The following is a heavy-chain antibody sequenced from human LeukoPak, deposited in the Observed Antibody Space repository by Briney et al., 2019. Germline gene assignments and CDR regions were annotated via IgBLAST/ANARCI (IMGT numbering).Heavy chain of an antibody. CDR2: IYTSGST. CDR1: GGSISSYY. Sequence: SETLSLTCTVSGGSISSYYWSWIRQPAGKGLERVGRIYTSGSTNYNPSLKSRVTMSVDTSKNQFSLKLSSVTAADTAVYYCARDRRFGELFNYYYGMDVWGQGTTVTVSS. J-gene: IGHJ6*02. D-gene: IGHD3-10*01. CDR3: ARDRRFGELFNYYYGMDV. V-gene: IGHV4-4*07.